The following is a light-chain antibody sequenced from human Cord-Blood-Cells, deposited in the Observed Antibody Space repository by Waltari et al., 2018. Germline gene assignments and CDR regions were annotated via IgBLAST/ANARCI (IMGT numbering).Light chain of an antibody. V-gene: IGKV1-39*01. CDR1: QNISSY. Sequence: DIQMTQSPSSLSASVGDRVTITCRASQNISSYLNWYQQKPGKAPNLLIYAASSLKSGVPSRFSGSGSGTDFTLTISSLQPEDFATYYCQQSYSTPFTFGPGTKVDIK. CDR3: QQSYSTPFT. J-gene: IGKJ3*01. CDR2: AAS.